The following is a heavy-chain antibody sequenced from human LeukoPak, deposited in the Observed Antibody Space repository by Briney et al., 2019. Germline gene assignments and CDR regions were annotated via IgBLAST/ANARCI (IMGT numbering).Heavy chain of an antibody. CDR2: ISSSSSTI. D-gene: IGHD3-10*01. Sequence: PGGSLRLSCAASGFTFSSYSMNCVRQAPGKGLEWVSYISSSSSTIYYADSVKGRFTISRDNAKNSLYLQMNSLRDEDTAVYYCARKRASYGSGSYHSVFDYWGQGTLVTVSS. CDR1: GFTFSSYS. J-gene: IGHJ4*02. V-gene: IGHV3-48*02. CDR3: ARKRASYGSGSYHSVFDY.